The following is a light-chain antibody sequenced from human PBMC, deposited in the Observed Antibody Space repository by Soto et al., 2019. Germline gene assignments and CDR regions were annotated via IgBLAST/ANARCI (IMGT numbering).Light chain of an antibody. J-gene: IGLJ1*01. Sequence: QSALTQPASVSGSPGQSITISCTGTRSDVGGYNYVSWYQQHPGKAPQLMIYDVGNRLAGVSNRFSGSKSGNTAALTISGLQAEYEADYYCSSYTSTLYVFGSGTKLTVL. CDR1: RSDVGGYNY. V-gene: IGLV2-14*03. CDR2: DVG. CDR3: SSYTSTLYV.